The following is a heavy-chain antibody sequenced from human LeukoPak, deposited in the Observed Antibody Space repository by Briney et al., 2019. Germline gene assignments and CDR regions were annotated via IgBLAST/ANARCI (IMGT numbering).Heavy chain of an antibody. CDR3: ARKQRGGLSGNLGGLFASYHTYYYMDV. J-gene: IGHJ6*03. CDR2: INPSDGAT. Sequence: ASVKVSCKASGHTFTKYYIHWVRQAPGQGLEWMGMINPSDGATTYAQRFQGRVTLTRDTPTTTVYMDLRSLRSEDTAVYFCARKQRGGLSGNLGGLFASYHTYYYMDVWGRGTTVTVSS. CDR1: GHTFTKYY. D-gene: IGHD3-16*01. V-gene: IGHV1-46*01.